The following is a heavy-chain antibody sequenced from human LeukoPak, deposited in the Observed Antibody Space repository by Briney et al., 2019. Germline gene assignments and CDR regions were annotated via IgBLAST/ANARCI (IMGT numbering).Heavy chain of an antibody. V-gene: IGHV1-46*01. CDR2: LNPSRGTT. D-gene: IGHD3-16*01. J-gene: IGHJ4*02. CDR3: ARDATRGIGGSYDLDF. Sequence: GASVKLSCKASVYNFSSYYIQWVRQDPGQGLEWMGLLNPSRGTTAYAPKFQGRVTMTRDTSSNTVYMELRGLRSDDTAIYYCARDATRGIGGSYDLDFWGQGSLVTVSS. CDR1: VYNFSSYY.